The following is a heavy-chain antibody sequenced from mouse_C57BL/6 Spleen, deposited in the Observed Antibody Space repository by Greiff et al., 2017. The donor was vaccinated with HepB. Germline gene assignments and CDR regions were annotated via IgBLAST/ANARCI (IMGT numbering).Heavy chain of an antibody. CDR3: GRGGGYGSSYVGNFDY. J-gene: IGHJ2*01. CDR1: GYTFTDYN. CDR2: INPNNGGT. Sequence: EVQLQQSGPELVKPGASVKMSCKASGYTFTDYNMHWVKQSHGKSLEWIGYINPNNGGTSYNQKFKGKATLTVNKSSSTAYMELRSLTSEDSAVYYWGRGGGYGSSYVGNFDYWGQGTTLTVSS. D-gene: IGHD1-1*01. V-gene: IGHV1-22*01.